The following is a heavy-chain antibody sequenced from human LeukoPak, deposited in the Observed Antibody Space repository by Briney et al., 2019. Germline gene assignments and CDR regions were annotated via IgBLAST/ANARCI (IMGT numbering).Heavy chain of an antibody. Sequence: PSETLSLTCTVSGGSISSYYWSWIRQPPGKGLEWIGYIYYSGSTNYNPSLKSRVTISVDTSKNQFSLKLSSVTAADTAVYYCARDTRPGWEASAFDIWGQGTMVTVSS. CDR1: GGSISSYY. V-gene: IGHV4-59*01. CDR2: IYYSGST. J-gene: IGHJ3*02. CDR3: ARDTRPGWEASAFDI. D-gene: IGHD1-26*01.